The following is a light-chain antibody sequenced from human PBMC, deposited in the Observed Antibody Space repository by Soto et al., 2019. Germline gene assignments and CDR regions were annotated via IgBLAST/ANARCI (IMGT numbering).Light chain of an antibody. CDR2: DVT. CDR1: GSDIGGYNF. Sequence: QSVLTQPASVSGSPGQSITISCTGTGSDIGGYNFVSWYQQHPGKVPKIIIYDVTSRPSGLSSRFSGSKSGNTASLTISGLQAEDEADYYCSSYSSSSTLVFGGGTKLTVL. J-gene: IGLJ2*01. CDR3: SSYSSSSTLV. V-gene: IGLV2-14*03.